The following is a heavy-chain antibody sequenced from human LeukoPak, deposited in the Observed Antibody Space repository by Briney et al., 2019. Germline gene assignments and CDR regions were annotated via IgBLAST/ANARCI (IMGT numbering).Heavy chain of an antibody. CDR3: VLFVYFGSSGSSLTGAFDI. J-gene: IGHJ3*02. V-gene: IGHV1-69*06. Sequence: SVKVSCKASGGTFSSYAISWVRQAPGQGLEWMGGIIPIFGTANYAQKFQGRVTITADKSTSTAYMELSSLRSEDTAVYYCVLFVYFGSSGSSLTGAFDIWGQRTMGTVSS. CDR1: GGTFSSYA. CDR2: IIPIFGTA. D-gene: IGHD3-22*01.